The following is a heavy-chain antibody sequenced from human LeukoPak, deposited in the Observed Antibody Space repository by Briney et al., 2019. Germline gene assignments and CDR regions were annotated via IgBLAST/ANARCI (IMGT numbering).Heavy chain of an antibody. CDR1: VGSISSFC. Sequence: SVSLSLTCPVSVGSISSFCGSWVRPPAGRGLEWIGYIYYSRSTNYNPSLKSRDTISVDPSKNQFSLKLSSVTAADTAVYYCARHMREYYFDYWGQGTLVTVSS. D-gene: IGHD3-10*01. CDR3: ARHMREYYFDY. CDR2: IYYSRST. V-gene: IGHV4-59*08. J-gene: IGHJ4*02.